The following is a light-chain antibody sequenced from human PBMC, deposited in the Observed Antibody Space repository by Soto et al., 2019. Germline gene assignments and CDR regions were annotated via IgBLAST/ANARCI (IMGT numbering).Light chain of an antibody. V-gene: IGKV1-16*01. CDR1: HDITTH. Sequence: DIQMTQSPSSLSASVGDRVTITCRASHDITTHLTWFPQKPGKAPKSLISGASRLQSGVPSRFSGSGSGTDFTLTISSLQPEDFATYYCQQYDSYPLTFGQGTRLENK. J-gene: IGKJ5*01. CDR3: QQYDSYPLT. CDR2: GAS.